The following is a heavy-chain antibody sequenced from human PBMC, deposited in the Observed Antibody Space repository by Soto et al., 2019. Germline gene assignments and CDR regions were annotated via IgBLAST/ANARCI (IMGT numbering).Heavy chain of an antibody. Sequence: ASVKVSCKASGYTFTSYGISWVRQAPGQGLEWMGWISAYNGNTNYAQKLQGRVTMTTDTSTSTAYMELRSLRSDDTAVYYCARGPIAAGRPDAFDIWGQGTMVTVSS. D-gene: IGHD6-6*01. CDR2: ISAYNGNT. CDR1: GYTFTSYG. V-gene: IGHV1-18*01. CDR3: ARGPIAAGRPDAFDI. J-gene: IGHJ3*02.